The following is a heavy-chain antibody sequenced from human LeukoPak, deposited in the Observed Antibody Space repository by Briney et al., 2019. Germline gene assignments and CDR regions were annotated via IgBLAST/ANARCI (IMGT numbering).Heavy chain of an antibody. CDR2: ISGSGGST. D-gene: IGHD6-13*01. CDR3: AKGIAAAGTGTGNDY. V-gene: IGHV3-23*01. Sequence: GGSLRLSCAASGFTFSSYAMSWVRQAPGKGLEWASAISGSGGSTYYADSAKGRLTISRDNSKNTLYLQMNSLRAEDTAVYYCAKGIAAAGTGTGNDYWGQGTLVTVSS. CDR1: GFTFSSYA. J-gene: IGHJ4*02.